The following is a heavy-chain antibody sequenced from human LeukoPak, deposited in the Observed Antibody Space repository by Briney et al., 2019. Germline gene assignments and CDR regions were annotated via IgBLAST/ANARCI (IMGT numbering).Heavy chain of an antibody. D-gene: IGHD3-10*01. V-gene: IGHV5-10-1*01. CDR2: IDPSDSYT. CDR3: ARHVGGFFYYYGMDV. Sequence: GESLEISCKGSGYRFTSYWISWVRQVPGKGLEWMGRIDPSDSYTNYSPSFQGHVTISADKSISTAYLQWSRLKASDTAMYYCARHVGGFFYYYGMDVWGKGTTVTVSS. CDR1: GYRFTSYW. J-gene: IGHJ6*04.